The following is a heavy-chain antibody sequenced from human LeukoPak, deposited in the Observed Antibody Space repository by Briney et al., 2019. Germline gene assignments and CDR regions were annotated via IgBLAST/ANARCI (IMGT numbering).Heavy chain of an antibody. V-gene: IGHV4-59*12. CDR3: ARGMHSYGLAY. Sequence: SETLSLTCTVSGGSISSYYWNWIRQPPGKGLEWIGYMYYSGSSNYNPSLKSRVTISVDTSKNQFSLKLSSVTAADTAVYYCARGMHSYGLAYWGQGTLVTVSS. CDR2: MYYSGSS. D-gene: IGHD5-18*01. J-gene: IGHJ4*02. CDR1: GGSISSYY.